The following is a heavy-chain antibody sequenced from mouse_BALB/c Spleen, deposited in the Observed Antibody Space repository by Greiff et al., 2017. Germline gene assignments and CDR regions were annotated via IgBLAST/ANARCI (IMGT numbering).Heavy chain of an antibody. V-gene: IGHV14-1*02. CDR1: GFNIKDYY. Sequence: DVQLQESGAELVRPGALVKLSCKASGFNIKDYYMHWVKQRPEQGLEWIGWIDPENGNTIYDPKFQGKASITADTSSNTAYLQLSSLTSEDTAVYYCARPPYGSSLYWYFDVWGAGTTVTVSS. CDR2: IDPENGNT. D-gene: IGHD1-1*01. J-gene: IGHJ1*01. CDR3: ARPPYGSSLYWYFDV.